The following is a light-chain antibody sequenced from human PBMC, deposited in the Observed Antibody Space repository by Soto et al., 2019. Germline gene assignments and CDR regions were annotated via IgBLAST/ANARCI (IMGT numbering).Light chain of an antibody. V-gene: IGLV1-40*01. CDR3: QSYESSLSGWL. J-gene: IGLJ2*01. CDR2: GNT. CDR1: SSNIGAGYD. Sequence: QSVLTQPPSVSGAPGQRVTISCTGSSSNIGAGYDVHWYQQLPGTAPKLLVHGNTDRPSGVPDRFSGSKSVTSASLAITGLQAEDEADYYCQSYESSLSGWLFGGGTKVTVL.